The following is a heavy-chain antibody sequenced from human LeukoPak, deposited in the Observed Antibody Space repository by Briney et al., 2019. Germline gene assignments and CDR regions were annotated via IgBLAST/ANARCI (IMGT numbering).Heavy chain of an antibody. J-gene: IGHJ4*02. Sequence: GRSLRLSCAASGFTLNSYGMHWVRQAPGKGLEWVSTISGSGLSTYYADSVKGRFTISRDNSKNTLYLQMNSLRAEDTAVYYCAKQWEGIAAAVDYWGQGTLVTVSS. CDR3: AKQWEGIAAAVDY. V-gene: IGHV3-23*01. CDR2: ISGSGLST. D-gene: IGHD6-13*01. CDR1: GFTLNSYG.